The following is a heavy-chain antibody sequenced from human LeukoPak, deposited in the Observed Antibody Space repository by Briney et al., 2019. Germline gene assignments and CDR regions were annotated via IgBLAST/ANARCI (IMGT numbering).Heavy chain of an antibody. J-gene: IGHJ4*02. V-gene: IGHV3-33*01. CDR2: IWYDGSNK. CDR3: ARGGWLQLEGYFDY. CDR1: GFTFSSYG. D-gene: IGHD5-24*01. Sequence: GRSLRLSCAASGFTFSSYGMHWVRQAPGKGLEWVAVIWYDGSNKYYADSVKGRFTISRDNSKNTLYLQMKSLRAEDTAVYYCARGGWLQLEGYFDYWGQGTLVTVSS.